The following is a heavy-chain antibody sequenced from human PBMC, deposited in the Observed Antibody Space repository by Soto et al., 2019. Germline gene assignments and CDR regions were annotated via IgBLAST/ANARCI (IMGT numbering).Heavy chain of an antibody. J-gene: IGHJ5*02. CDR1: GGSISSGDYY. V-gene: IGHV4-31*03. CDR3: ARMGLRLGELSRNWFDP. CDR2: IYYSGRT. D-gene: IGHD3-16*02. Sequence: QVQLQESGPGLVKPSQTLSLTCTLSGGSISSGDYYWSWIRHPPGKGLEWIGNIYYSGRTNYNPSLKSRLTLSLDSSTNRCFLKLTSVAAADTAVYYCARMGLRLGELSRNWFDPRGQGTLVTVSS.